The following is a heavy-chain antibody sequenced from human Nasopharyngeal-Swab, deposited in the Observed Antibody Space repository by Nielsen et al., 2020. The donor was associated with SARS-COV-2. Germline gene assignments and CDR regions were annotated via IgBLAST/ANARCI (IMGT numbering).Heavy chain of an antibody. CDR3: ARNMGYFHTSIWLDP. CDR2: IYPDHSGT. J-gene: IGHJ5*02. Sequence: GGSLRLSCKTSGYDFAGYWIAWVRQKPGQGLEWMGIIYPDHSGTKYSPSFRGQVPFSVDKSISTAYLQWSNLEASDTAMYYCARNMGYFHTSIWLDPWGQGTLVTVSS. D-gene: IGHD2/OR15-2a*01. V-gene: IGHV5-51*01. CDR1: GYDFAGYW.